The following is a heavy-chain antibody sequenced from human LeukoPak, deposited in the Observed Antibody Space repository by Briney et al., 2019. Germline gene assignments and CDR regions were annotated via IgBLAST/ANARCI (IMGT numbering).Heavy chain of an antibody. CDR1: GFTFSSYS. J-gene: IGHJ4*02. CDR2: ISSSSLYI. V-gene: IGHV3-21*01. D-gene: IGHD1-1*01. Sequence: PGGSLRLSCAASGFTFSSYSMNWVRQAPGKGLEWVSSISSSSLYIYYADSVKGRFTISRDNAKNSLYLQMNSLRAEDTAVYYCARDLSNNWKLDYWGQGTLVTVSS. CDR3: ARDLSNNWKLDY.